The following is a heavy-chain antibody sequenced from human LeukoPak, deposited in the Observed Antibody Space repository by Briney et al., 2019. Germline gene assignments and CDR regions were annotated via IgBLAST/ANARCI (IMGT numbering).Heavy chain of an antibody. CDR3: ATFYDFWSGSQEDWFDP. V-gene: IGHV1-24*01. J-gene: IGHJ5*02. CDR2: FDPEDGET. D-gene: IGHD3-3*01. CDR1: GYTLTELS. Sequence: ASVKVSCKVSGYTLTELSMHWVRQAPGKGLEWMGGFDPEDGETIYAQKFQGRVTMTEDTSTDTAYMELSSLRSEDTAVYYCATFYDFWSGSQEDWFDPWGQGTLVTVSS.